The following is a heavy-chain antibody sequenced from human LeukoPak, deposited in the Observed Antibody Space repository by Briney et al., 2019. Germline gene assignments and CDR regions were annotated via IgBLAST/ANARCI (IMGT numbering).Heavy chain of an antibody. CDR1: GGTSSSYA. Sequence: SVKVSCKASGGTSSSYAISWVRQAPGQGLEWMGGIIPIFGTANYAQKFQGRVTITTDESTSTAYMELSSLRSEDTAMYYCARGEGPAATLRYFDYWGQGTLVTVSS. V-gene: IGHV1-69*05. CDR3: ARGEGPAATLRYFDY. D-gene: IGHD2-15*01. CDR2: IIPIFGTA. J-gene: IGHJ4*02.